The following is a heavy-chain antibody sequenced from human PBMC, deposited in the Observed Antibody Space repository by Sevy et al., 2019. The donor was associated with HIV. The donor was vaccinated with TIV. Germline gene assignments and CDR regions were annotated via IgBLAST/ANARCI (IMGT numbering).Heavy chain of an antibody. Sequence: GESLRLSCAASGFTFSSYAMHWVRQAPGKGLEWVAVISYDGSNKYYADSVKGRFTISRDNSKNTLYLQMNSLRAEDTAVYYCAREEGYSLDYWGQGTLVTVSS. D-gene: IGHD1-1*01. CDR1: GFTFSSYA. J-gene: IGHJ4*02. CDR2: ISYDGSNK. V-gene: IGHV3-30-3*01. CDR3: AREEGYSLDY.